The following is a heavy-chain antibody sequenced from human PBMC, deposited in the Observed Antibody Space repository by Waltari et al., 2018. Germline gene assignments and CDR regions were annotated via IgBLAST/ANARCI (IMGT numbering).Heavy chain of an antibody. CDR1: GYTLTELS. Sequence: QVQLVQSGAEVKKPGASVKVSCKVSGYTLTELSMHWVRQAPGKGLEWMGGFDPEDGETIDEQKFQGRVTMTEDTSTDTAYMELSSLRSEDTAVYYCATKLTIFGVVTHNWFDPWGQGTLVTVSS. D-gene: IGHD3-3*01. CDR3: ATKLTIFGVVTHNWFDP. V-gene: IGHV1-24*01. J-gene: IGHJ5*02. CDR2: FDPEDGET.